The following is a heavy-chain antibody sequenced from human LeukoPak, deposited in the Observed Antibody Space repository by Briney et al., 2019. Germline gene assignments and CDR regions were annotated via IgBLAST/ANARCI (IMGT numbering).Heavy chain of an antibody. J-gene: IGHJ3*02. Sequence: SETLSLTCTVSGGSISSSSYYWGWIRQPPGKGLEWIGSIYYSGSTYYNPSLESRVTVSVDTSKNQFSLKLSSVTAADTAVYYCARPLITFGGVIVPSTFDIWGQGTMVTVSS. V-gene: IGHV4-39*01. CDR2: IYYSGST. CDR1: GGSISSSSYY. CDR3: ARPLITFGGVIVPSTFDI. D-gene: IGHD3-16*02.